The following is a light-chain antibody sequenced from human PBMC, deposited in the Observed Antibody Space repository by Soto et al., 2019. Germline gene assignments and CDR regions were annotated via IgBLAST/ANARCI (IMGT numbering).Light chain of an antibody. CDR3: QQSYSTTRT. CDR1: QGIRND. V-gene: IGKV1-39*01. CDR2: AAS. Sequence: IQMTQSPSSLSASVGDRVTITCRASQGIRNDLGWYQQKPGKAPKLLXYAASSLQSGVPSRFSGSGSGTDFTLTISSLKTEDFATYYCQQSYSTTRTFGPGTKVDIK. J-gene: IGKJ3*01.